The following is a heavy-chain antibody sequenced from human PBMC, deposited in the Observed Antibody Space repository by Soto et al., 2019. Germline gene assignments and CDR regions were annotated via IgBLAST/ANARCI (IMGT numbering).Heavy chain of an antibody. V-gene: IGHV3-23*01. CDR2: ISGSGGST. J-gene: IGHJ2*01. CDR3: AKDCCSSSPPYWYFDL. D-gene: IGHD6-6*01. Sequence: EVQLLESGGGLVQPGGSLRLSCAASGFTFSSYAMSWVRQAPGKGLEWVSAISGSGGSTYYADSVKGRFTISRDNSKNTLYLQMNSLRAEDTAVYYCAKDCCSSSPPYWYFDLWGRGTLVTVSS. CDR1: GFTFSSYA.